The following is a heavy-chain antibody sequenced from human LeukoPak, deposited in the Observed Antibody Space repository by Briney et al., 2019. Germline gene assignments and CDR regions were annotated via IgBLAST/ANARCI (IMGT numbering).Heavy chain of an antibody. D-gene: IGHD6-13*01. CDR1: GFTFSSYA. CDR2: ISGSGDST. V-gene: IGHV3-23*01. CDR3: AKPGYAGYSTSWYPIDY. J-gene: IGHJ4*02. Sequence: GGSLRLSCAASGFTFSSYAMNWVRQAPGKGLEWVSSISGSGDSTYYADSVKGRFTISRDNSKNTLYLQINSLRPEDTAIYYWAKPGYAGYSTSWYPIDYWGQGTLVTVSS.